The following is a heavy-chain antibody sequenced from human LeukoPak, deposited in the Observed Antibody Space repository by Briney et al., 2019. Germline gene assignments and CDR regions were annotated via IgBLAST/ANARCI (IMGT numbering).Heavy chain of an antibody. CDR3: ASQWLEYYYYYMDV. J-gene: IGHJ6*03. D-gene: IGHD6-19*01. CDR2: ISSSSSTI. V-gene: IGHV3-48*01. Sequence: GGSLRLSCAASGFTFSSYEMNWVRQAPGKGLEWVSYISSSSSTIYYADSVKGRFTISRDNAKNSLYLQMNSLRAEDTAVYYCASQWLEYYYYYMDVWGKGTTVTVSS. CDR1: GFTFSSYE.